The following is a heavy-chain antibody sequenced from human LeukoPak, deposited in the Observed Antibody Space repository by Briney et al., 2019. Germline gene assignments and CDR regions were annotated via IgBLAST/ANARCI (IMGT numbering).Heavy chain of an antibody. CDR1: GGTFSSYA. D-gene: IGHD3-22*01. CDR3: ARTYSSGYYWHFDY. Sequence: SVKVSCKASGGTFSSYAISWVRQAPGQGLEWMGRIIPILGIANYAQKFQGRVTITADKSTSTAYMELSSLRSEDTAVYYCARTYSSGYYWHFDYWGQGTLVTVSS. V-gene: IGHV1-69*04. CDR2: IIPILGIA. J-gene: IGHJ4*02.